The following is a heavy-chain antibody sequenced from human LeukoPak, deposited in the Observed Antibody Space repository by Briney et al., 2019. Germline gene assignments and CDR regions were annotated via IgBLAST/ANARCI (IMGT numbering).Heavy chain of an antibody. CDR2: IYHSGST. D-gene: IGHD6-13*01. Sequence: SQTLSLTCTASGGSISSDGYYWSWIRQPPGKGLEWIGYIYHSGSTYYNPSLKNRVTISVDRSKNQFSLELSSVTAADTAVYYCASLFNSSSWYVPFDYWGQGTLVTVSS. CDR1: GGSISSDGYY. J-gene: IGHJ4*02. V-gene: IGHV4-30-2*01. CDR3: ASLFNSSSWYVPFDY.